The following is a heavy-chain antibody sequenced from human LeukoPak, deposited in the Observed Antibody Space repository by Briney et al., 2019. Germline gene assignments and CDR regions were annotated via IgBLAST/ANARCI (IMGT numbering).Heavy chain of an antibody. CDR3: SRSLEL. V-gene: IGHV3-7*01. Sequence: GGSLRLSCAASGFPISGDWMDWVRQAPGKGMEWVANIKQDGSEQHYADSVKGRFTISRDNAKNSLYLEMNSLRGEDTAVYYCSRSLELWGQGALVTVSS. D-gene: IGHD3-10*01. J-gene: IGHJ4*02. CDR2: IKQDGSEQ. CDR1: GFPISGDW.